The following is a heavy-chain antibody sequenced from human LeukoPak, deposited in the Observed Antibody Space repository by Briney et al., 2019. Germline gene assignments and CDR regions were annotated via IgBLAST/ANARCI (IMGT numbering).Heavy chain of an antibody. CDR2: ISGSGGST. CDR3: AKGDTAMVADY. V-gene: IGHV3-23*01. CDR1: GFTFSSYA. D-gene: IGHD5-18*01. J-gene: IGHJ4*02. Sequence: GGSPRLSCAASGFTFSSYAMSWVRQAPGKRLEWVSAISGSGGSTYYADSVKGRFTISRDNSKNTLYLQMNSLRAEDTAVYYCAKGDTAMVADYWGQGTLVTVSS.